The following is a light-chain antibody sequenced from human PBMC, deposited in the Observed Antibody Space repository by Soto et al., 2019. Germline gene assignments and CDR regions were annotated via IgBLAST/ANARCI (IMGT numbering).Light chain of an antibody. Sequence: QSVLTQPASVSASPGQSITISCTGTSSDIGAYNSVSWYQQHPGKAPQLMMYDVSYRPSGIYSRFSGSKSGNTASLTISGLQADDDADYYCASYTSARIRVFGGGTKLTVL. CDR3: ASYTSARIRV. CDR2: DVS. J-gene: IGLJ2*01. CDR1: SSDIGAYNS. V-gene: IGLV2-14*01.